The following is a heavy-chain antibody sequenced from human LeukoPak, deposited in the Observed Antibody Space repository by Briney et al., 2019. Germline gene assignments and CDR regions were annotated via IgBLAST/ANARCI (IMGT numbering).Heavy chain of an antibody. D-gene: IGHD5-18*01. J-gene: IGHJ6*02. Sequence: PGGSLRLSCAASGFTFSSYGMHWVRQAPGKGLEWVAVIWYDGSNKYYADSVKGRFTISRDNSKNTLYLQMNSLRAEDTAVYYCARDLRNGQLWLPRVTSYGMDVWGQGTTVIVSS. CDR3: ARDLRNGQLWLPRVTSYGMDV. CDR1: GFTFSSYG. CDR2: IWYDGSNK. V-gene: IGHV3-33*01.